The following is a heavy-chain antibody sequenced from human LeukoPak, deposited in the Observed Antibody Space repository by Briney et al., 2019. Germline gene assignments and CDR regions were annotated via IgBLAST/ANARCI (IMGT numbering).Heavy chain of an antibody. J-gene: IGHJ4*02. CDR3: ARGVTSDY. CDR2: MNPNSGNT. Sequence: ASVKVSCKASGYTFTNNDINWVRQATGQGLEWLGWMNPNSGNTGYAQKFQGRVTMTRSTSISTAYLELSSLRSEDTAIYYCARGVTSDYWGQGTLVTVSS. CDR1: GYTFTNND. V-gene: IGHV1-8*01.